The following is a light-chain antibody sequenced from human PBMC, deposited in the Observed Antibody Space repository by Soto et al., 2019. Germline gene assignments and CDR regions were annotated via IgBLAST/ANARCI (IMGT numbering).Light chain of an antibody. Sequence: LTRTASVSWSTGQSITISCTVTSSDVGGYNFVSWYQQHPGRAPKLLIYEVSRRPSGVSNRFSGSKSGDTASLTISGLQAEDEADYYCYSYRGYYTRVFGTGTKVTVL. CDR2: EVS. J-gene: IGLJ1*01. CDR3: YSYRGYYTRV. CDR1: SSDVGGYNF. V-gene: IGLV2-14*01.